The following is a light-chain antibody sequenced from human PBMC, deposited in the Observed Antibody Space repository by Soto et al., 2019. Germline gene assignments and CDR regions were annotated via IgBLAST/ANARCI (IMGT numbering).Light chain of an antibody. CDR2: GTS. Sequence: ENVLTQSPGNLSLSPGERSTLSCRASQSVDSSYLAWYQQKPGQAPRLLIYGTSTRATGIPDRFSGSGSGTDFTLTINRLEPEDFAVYYCQHYGSSLYTFGQGTKLEIK. CDR3: QHYGSSLYT. CDR1: QSVDSSY. J-gene: IGKJ2*01. V-gene: IGKV3-20*01.